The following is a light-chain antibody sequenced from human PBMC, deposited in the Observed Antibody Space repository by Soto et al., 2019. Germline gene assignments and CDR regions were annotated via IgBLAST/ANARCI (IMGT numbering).Light chain of an antibody. J-gene: IGLJ2*01. CDR2: EVS. CDR1: SSDVGGYNY. V-gene: IGLV2-8*01. Sequence: QSALTQPPSASGSPGQSVTISCTGSSSDVGGYNYVSWYQHHPGKAPKLMIYEVSKRPSGVPDRFSGSKSGNTASLTVSGLQAEDEADYYCSSYEGWNNSVIFGGGTKLTVL. CDR3: SSYEGWNNSVI.